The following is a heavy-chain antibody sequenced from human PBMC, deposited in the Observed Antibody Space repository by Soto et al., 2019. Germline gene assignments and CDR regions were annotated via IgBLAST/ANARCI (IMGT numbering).Heavy chain of an antibody. D-gene: IGHD4-4*01. CDR3: ARLSVTRFDP. J-gene: IGHJ5*02. CDR2: VXHXGXT. V-gene: IGHV4-34*01. Sequence: SETLSLTCAVYGGSFSGYYWSWIRQPPGKGLXWIXXVXHXGXTXXXXSLKSRVTISVDTSKNQFSLKLSSVTAADTAVYYCARLSVTRFDPWGQGTLVTVSS. CDR1: GGSFSGYY.